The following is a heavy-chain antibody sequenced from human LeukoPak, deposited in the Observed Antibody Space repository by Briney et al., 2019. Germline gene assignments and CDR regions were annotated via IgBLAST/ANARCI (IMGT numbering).Heavy chain of an antibody. CDR3: AREVNSYGFTWFDS. CDR2: IYGDGRT. D-gene: IGHD5-18*01. CDR1: GFTVSSNY. Sequence: GGSLRLSCAASGFTVSSNYINWVRQAPGKGLEWVSVIYGDGRTYYAESVKGRFTITRDNSKNTVYLQMNSLRGEDTAVYYCAREVNSYGFTWFDSWGQGTLVTVSS. J-gene: IGHJ5*01. V-gene: IGHV3-66*02.